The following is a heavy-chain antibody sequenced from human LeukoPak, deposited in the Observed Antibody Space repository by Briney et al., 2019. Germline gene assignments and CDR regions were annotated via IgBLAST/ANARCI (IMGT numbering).Heavy chain of an antibody. D-gene: IGHD6-6*01. CDR3: ANRGSSISLR. CDR1: GFTFSSYS. V-gene: IGHV3-48*01. CDR2: ISSSSSTI. J-gene: IGHJ4*02. Sequence: PGGSLRLSCAASGFTFSSYSMNWVRQAPGKGLEWVSYISSSSSTIYYADSVKGRFTISRDNAKNSLYLQMNSLRAEDTAVYYCANRGSSISLRWGQGTLVTVSS.